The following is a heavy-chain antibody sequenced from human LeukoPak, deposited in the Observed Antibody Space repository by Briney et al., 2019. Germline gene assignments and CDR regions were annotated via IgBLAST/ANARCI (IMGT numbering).Heavy chain of an antibody. CDR3: ASIGRGVRGVIIPIDY. Sequence: GGSLRLSCAASGFTFSSYGMHWVRQAPGKGLEWVAFIRYDGSNKYYADSVKGRFTISRDNSKNTLYLQMNSLRAEDTAVYYCASIGRGVRGVIIPIDYWGQGTLVTVSS. J-gene: IGHJ4*02. D-gene: IGHD3-10*01. V-gene: IGHV3-30*02. CDR1: GFTFSSYG. CDR2: IRYDGSNK.